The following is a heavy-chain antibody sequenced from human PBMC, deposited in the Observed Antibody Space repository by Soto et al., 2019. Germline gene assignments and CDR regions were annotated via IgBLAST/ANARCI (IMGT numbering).Heavy chain of an antibody. CDR1: GGSISSYY. Sequence: QVQLQESGPGLVKPSETLSLTCTVSGGSISSYYWSWIRQPPGKGLEWIGYIYYSGSTNYNPSLKSRVTISVDTSKNQFSMKLSSVTAADTAVYYCARAWGYYFDYWGQGTLVTVSS. CDR3: ARAWGYYFDY. CDR2: IYYSGST. V-gene: IGHV4-59*01. D-gene: IGHD3-16*01. J-gene: IGHJ4*02.